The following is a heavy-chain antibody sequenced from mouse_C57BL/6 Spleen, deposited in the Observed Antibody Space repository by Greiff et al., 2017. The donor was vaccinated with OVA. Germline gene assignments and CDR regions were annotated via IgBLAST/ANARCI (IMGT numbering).Heavy chain of an antibody. J-gene: IGHJ2*01. Sequence: EVQLVESGGGLVKPGGSLKLSCAASGFTFSDYGMHWVRQAPEKGLEWVAYISSGSSTIYYADTVKGRFTISRDNAKNTLFLQMTSLRSEDTAMYYCARAGIYYYGSSYFFDDWGQGTTLTVSS. CDR1: GFTFSDYG. CDR3: ARAGIYYYGSSYFFDD. CDR2: ISSGSSTI. D-gene: IGHD1-1*01. V-gene: IGHV5-17*01.